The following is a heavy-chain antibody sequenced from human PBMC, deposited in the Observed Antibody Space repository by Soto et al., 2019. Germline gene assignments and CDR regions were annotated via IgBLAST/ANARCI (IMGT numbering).Heavy chain of an antibody. CDR1: GYTFTSYG. CDR3: ARVWHSSGYSSGWFDP. V-gene: IGHV1-18*01. CDR2: ISAYNGNT. D-gene: IGHD3-22*01. Sequence: ASVKVSCKASGYTFTSYGVSWVRQAPGQGLEWMGWISAYNGNTNYAQKLQGRVTMTTDTSTSTAYMELRSLRSDDTAVYYCARVWHSSGYSSGWFDPWGQGTLVTVSS. J-gene: IGHJ5*02.